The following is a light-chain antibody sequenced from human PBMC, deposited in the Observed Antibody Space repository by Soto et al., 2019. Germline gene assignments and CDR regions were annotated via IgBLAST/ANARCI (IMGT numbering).Light chain of an antibody. CDR3: QSYDSSNVV. V-gene: IGLV6-57*01. CDR2: EDK. CDR1: SGSIAGAY. J-gene: IGLJ2*01. Sequence: NFMLTQPHSVSESPGKTVTISCTRSSGSIAGAYVQWYQQRPGSSPIIVIYEDKQRPSGVPDRFSGSIDSSSNSASLTISGLTTEDEADYYCQSYDSSNVVFGGGTKLTVL.